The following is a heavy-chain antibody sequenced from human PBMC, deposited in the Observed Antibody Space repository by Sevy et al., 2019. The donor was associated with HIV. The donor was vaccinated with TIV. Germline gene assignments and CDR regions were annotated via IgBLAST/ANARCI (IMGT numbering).Heavy chain of an antibody. CDR3: ARAGIAVAATDYFDY. Sequence: GGSLRLSCAASGFTFSSYGMHWVRQAPGKWLEWVAVIWYDGSNKYYADSVKGRFTISRDNSKNTLYLQMNSLRAEDTAVYYCARAGIAVAATDYFDYWGQGTLVTVSS. CDR2: IWYDGSNK. D-gene: IGHD6-19*01. V-gene: IGHV3-33*01. CDR1: GFTFSSYG. J-gene: IGHJ4*02.